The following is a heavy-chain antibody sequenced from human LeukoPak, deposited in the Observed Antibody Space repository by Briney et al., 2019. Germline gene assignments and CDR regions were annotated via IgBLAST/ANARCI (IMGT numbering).Heavy chain of an antibody. CDR1: GFTFSSYS. CDR3: ARLRGYSYGYGDY. CDR2: ISSSGNTI. Sequence: GGSLRLSCAASGFTFSSYSMNWVRQAPGKGLEWVSYISSSGNTIDYADSVKGRFTISRDNAKNSLYLQLVSLRAEDTAVYYCARLRGYSYGYGDYWGQGTLVTVSS. J-gene: IGHJ4*02. D-gene: IGHD5-18*01. V-gene: IGHV3-48*04.